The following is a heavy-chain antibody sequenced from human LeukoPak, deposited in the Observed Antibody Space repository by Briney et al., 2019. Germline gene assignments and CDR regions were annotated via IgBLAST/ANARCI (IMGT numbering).Heavy chain of an antibody. V-gene: IGHV1-2*02. Sequence: ASVKVSCKASGYTFTGYYMHWVRQAPGQGLEWMGWINPNSGGTNYAQKFQGRVTMTRDTSISTAYMELSRLRSDDTAVNYCARAQNDYGDPDAFDIWGQGTMVTVSS. CDR1: GYTFTGYY. J-gene: IGHJ3*02. CDR3: ARAQNDYGDPDAFDI. D-gene: IGHD4-17*01. CDR2: INPNSGGT.